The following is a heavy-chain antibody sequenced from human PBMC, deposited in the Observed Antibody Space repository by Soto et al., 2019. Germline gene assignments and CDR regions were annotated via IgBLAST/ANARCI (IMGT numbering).Heavy chain of an antibody. CDR2: ISGSGGST. J-gene: IGHJ6*03. D-gene: IGHD7-27*01. V-gene: IGHV3-23*01. Sequence: GGSLRLSCAASGFTVSSNYMSWVRQAPGKGLEWVSAISGSGGSTYYADSVKGRFTISRDNSKNTLYLQMNSLRAEDTAVYYCAKDGPLTAVAGWKYYYYMDVWGKGTTVTVSS. CDR3: AKDGPLTAVAGWKYYYYMDV. CDR1: GFTVSSNY.